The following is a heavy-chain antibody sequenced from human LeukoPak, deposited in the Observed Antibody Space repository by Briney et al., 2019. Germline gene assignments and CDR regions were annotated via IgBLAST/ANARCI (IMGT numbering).Heavy chain of an antibody. Sequence: GVSLRLSCAASVFTFSSYAMSWVRQAPGKGLEWVSAISGCGGSTYYADSVKGRFTISRDNSKNTLYLQMISVRAEDTAVYYCAKGGEIFGVAVLTYYYGMDVWGQGTTVTVSS. V-gene: IGHV3-23*01. J-gene: IGHJ6*02. CDR3: AKGGEIFGVAVLTYYYGMDV. D-gene: IGHD3-3*01. CDR1: VFTFSSYA. CDR2: ISGCGGST.